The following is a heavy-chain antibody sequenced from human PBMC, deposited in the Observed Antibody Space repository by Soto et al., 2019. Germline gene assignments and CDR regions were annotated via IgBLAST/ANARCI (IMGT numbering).Heavy chain of an antibody. J-gene: IGHJ6*02. CDR3: ARAGGYCSGGSCDRYYYYGMDV. CDR2: ISSSSSYI. D-gene: IGHD2-15*01. V-gene: IGHV3-21*01. Sequence: PGESLKISCAASGFTFSSYSMNWVRQAPGKGLEWVSSISSSSSYIYYADSVKGRFTNSRDNAKNSLYLQMNSLRAEDTAVYYCARAGGYCSGGSCDRYYYYGMDVWGQGTTVTVSS. CDR1: GFTFSSYS.